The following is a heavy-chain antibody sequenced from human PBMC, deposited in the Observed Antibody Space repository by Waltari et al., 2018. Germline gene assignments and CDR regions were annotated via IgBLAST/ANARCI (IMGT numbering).Heavy chain of an antibody. Sequence: QVQLQESGPGLVKPSETLSLTCPVSGGSISSHYWSWIRQPPGKGLEWIGYIYYMGSTNYNPSLKSRVTIAVDTSKNQFSRKLSSVTAADTAVYYCARESPGWYGMDVWGQGTTVTVSS. J-gene: IGHJ6*02. CDR1: GGSISSHY. V-gene: IGHV4-59*11. D-gene: IGHD2-15*01. CDR3: ARESPGWYGMDV. CDR2: IYYMGST.